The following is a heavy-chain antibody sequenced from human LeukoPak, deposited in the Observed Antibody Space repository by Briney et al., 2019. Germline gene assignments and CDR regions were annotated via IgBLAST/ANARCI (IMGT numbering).Heavy chain of an antibody. J-gene: IGHJ3*02. V-gene: IGHV1-2*04. CDR3: ATTKGAYYDILTGNDAFDI. CDR2: INPNSGGT. Sequence: ASVKVSCKASGYTFTGYYMHWLRQAPGQGLEWMGWINPNSGGTNYAQKFQGWVTMTRDTSISTAYMELSRLRSDDTAVYYCATTKGAYYDILTGNDAFDIWGQGTMVTVSS. D-gene: IGHD3-9*01. CDR1: GYTFTGYY.